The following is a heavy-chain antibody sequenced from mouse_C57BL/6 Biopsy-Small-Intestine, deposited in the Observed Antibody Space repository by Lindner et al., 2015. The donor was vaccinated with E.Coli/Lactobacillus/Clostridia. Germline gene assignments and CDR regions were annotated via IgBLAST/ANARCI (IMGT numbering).Heavy chain of an antibody. Sequence: VQLQESGAELVKPGASVKLSCKASGYTFTEFTIHWVKQRSGQGLEWIGWFFPGSGSIKYNEKFKDKATLTADTSSSTVYMEVSRLTSEDSAVYFCARHEDAYYDHGGGWFAYWGQGTLVTVS. D-gene: IGHD2-4*01. CDR2: FFPGSGSI. CDR1: GYTFTEFT. V-gene: IGHV1-62-2*01. CDR3: ARHEDAYYDHGGGWFAY. J-gene: IGHJ3*01.